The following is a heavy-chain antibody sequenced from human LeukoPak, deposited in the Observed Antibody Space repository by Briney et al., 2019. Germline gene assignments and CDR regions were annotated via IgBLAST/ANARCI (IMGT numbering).Heavy chain of an antibody. V-gene: IGHV3-7*03. CDR3: ARAVFSGSSWYRALSLFDP. CDR1: GFTFSSYW. J-gene: IGHJ5*02. Sequence: PGSSLRLSCAASGFTFSSYWMSWVRQAPGKGLEWVANIKQDGSEKYYVDSVKGRFTISRDNAKNSLYLQMNSLRDEDTAVYYCARAVFSGSSWYRALSLFDPWGQGTLVTVSS. D-gene: IGHD6-13*01. CDR2: IKQDGSEK.